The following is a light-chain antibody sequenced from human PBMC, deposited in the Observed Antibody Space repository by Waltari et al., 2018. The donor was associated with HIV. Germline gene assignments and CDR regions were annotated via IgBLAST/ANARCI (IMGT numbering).Light chain of an antibody. J-gene: IGKJ2*01. Sequence: EIVLTQSPDTLSLSPGERAAISCRASQSVSSNYLAWYQQKPGQAPRLLIYGVSSRATGIPDSFSGSGSGTDFTLTISRLEPEDFAVYYCQQYGSSPYTFGQGTKLEIK. CDR3: QQYGSSPYT. CDR2: GVS. CDR1: QSVSSNY. V-gene: IGKV3-20*01.